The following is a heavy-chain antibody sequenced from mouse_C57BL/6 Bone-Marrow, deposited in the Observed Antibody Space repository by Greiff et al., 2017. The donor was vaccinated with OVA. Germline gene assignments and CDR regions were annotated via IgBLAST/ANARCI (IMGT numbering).Heavy chain of an antibody. CDR1: GFNIKDDY. D-gene: IGHD2-4*01. Sequence: VQLQQSGAELVRPGASVKLSCTASGFNIKDDYMHWVQQRPEQGLEWIGWIDPENGDTEYASKFQGKATITADTSSNTAYLQLSSLTSEDTAVYYCTYYDYDASFWGKGTLVTVSA. V-gene: IGHV14-4*01. J-gene: IGHJ3*01. CDR2: IDPENGDT. CDR3: TYYDYDASF.